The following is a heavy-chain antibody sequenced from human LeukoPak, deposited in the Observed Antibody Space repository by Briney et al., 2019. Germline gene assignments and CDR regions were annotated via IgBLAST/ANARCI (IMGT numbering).Heavy chain of an antibody. CDR3: ARLRSSGSLSDGFDV. CDR1: GYRFKSYW. J-gene: IGHJ3*01. D-gene: IGHD1-26*01. V-gene: IGHV5-51*01. Sequence: GESLKISCQSSGYRFKSYWIGWVRQMPGKGLEWMGVIYPDDSDVRYSQSFQGQVTISVDKSLTTAYLESSGLKASDTAMYFCARLRSSGSLSDGFDVWGQGTRVAVSS. CDR2: IYPDDSDV.